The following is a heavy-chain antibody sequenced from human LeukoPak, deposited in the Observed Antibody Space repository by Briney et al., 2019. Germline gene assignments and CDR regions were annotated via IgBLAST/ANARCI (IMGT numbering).Heavy chain of an antibody. J-gene: IGHJ4*02. CDR1: GFTFSSHG. Sequence: GGSLRLSCAASGFTFSSHGMHWVRRAPGKGLEWVAVIWYDGSDKYYADSVKGRFTISRDNSKNTLYLQMTSLRADDTAVYYCARDRVLHYFDYWGQGALVTVSS. D-gene: IGHD3-16*01. CDR3: ARDRVLHYFDY. V-gene: IGHV3-33*08. CDR2: IWYDGSDK.